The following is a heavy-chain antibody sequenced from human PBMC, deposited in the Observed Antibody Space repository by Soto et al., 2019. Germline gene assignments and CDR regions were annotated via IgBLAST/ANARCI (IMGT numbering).Heavy chain of an antibody. CDR1: GFTVSSNY. D-gene: IGHD6-19*01. CDR2: IYSGGST. V-gene: IGHV3-66*01. Sequence: EVQLVESGGGLVQPGGSLRLSCAASGFTVSSNYMSWVRQAPGKGLEWVSVIYSGGSTYYADSVKGRFTISRDNSKNTLYLQMNSLRAEDTAVYYCARVSSGWYVDYWGQGTLVTVSS. CDR3: ARVSSGWYVDY. J-gene: IGHJ4*02.